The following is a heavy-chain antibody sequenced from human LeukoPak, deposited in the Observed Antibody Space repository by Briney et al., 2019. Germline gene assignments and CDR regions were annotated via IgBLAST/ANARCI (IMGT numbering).Heavy chain of an antibody. CDR1: GGTFSSYA. D-gene: IGHD4-17*01. V-gene: IGHV1-69*05. J-gene: IGHJ2*01. CDR3: ARAVGPYGDYQGNWYFDL. Sequence: SVKVSCKASGGTFSSYAISWVRQAPGQGLEWMGGIIPILGTANYAQKFQGRVTITTDESTSTAYMELSSLRSEDTAVYYCARAVGPYGDYQGNWYFDLWGRGTLVTVSS. CDR2: IIPILGTA.